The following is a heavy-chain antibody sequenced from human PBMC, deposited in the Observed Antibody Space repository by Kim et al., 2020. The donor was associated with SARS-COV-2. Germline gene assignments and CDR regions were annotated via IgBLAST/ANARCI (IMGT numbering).Heavy chain of an antibody. Sequence: AQKFQGRVTMTRDTSTSTVYMELSSLRSEDTAVYYCARASSGWYGFFVDYWGQGTLVTVSS. D-gene: IGHD6-19*01. J-gene: IGHJ4*02. V-gene: IGHV1-46*01. CDR3: ARASSGWYGFFVDY.